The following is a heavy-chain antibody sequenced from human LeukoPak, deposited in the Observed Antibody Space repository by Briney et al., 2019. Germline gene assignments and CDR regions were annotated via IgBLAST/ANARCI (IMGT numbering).Heavy chain of an antibody. D-gene: IGHD2-2*01. CDR1: GFTFSSYA. V-gene: IGHV3-64D*06. CDR2: ISSNGGST. Sequence: GGSPRLSCSASGFTFSSYAMHWVRQAPGKGLEYVSAISSNGGSTYYADSVKGRFTISRDSSKNTLYLQMSSLRAEDTAVYHCVKDRCSSTSCYDGETSYFDYWGQGTLVTVSS. CDR3: VKDRCSSTSCYDGETSYFDY. J-gene: IGHJ4*02.